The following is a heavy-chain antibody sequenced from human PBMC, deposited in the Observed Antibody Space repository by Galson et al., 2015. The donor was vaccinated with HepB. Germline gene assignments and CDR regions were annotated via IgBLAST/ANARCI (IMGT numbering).Heavy chain of an antibody. CDR1: GFTFSSYG. J-gene: IGHJ4*02. V-gene: IGHV3-33*06. CDR2: IWYDGSNK. D-gene: IGHD5-18*01. Sequence: SLRLSCAASGFTFSSYGMHWVRQAPGKGLEWVAVIWYDGSNKYYADSVKGRFTISRDNSKNTLYLQMNSLRAEDTAVYYCAKARTAMASFDYWGPGTLVTVSS. CDR3: AKARTAMASFDY.